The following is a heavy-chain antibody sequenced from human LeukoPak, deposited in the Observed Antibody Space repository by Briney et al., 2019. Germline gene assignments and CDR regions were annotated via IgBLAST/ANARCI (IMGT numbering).Heavy chain of an antibody. V-gene: IGHV4-30-4*08. CDR1: GGSISSGDYY. D-gene: IGHD5-24*01. J-gene: IGHJ4*02. CDR3: ARDGYNYAPPRHY. CDR2: IYYSGST. Sequence: PSQTLSLTCTVSGGSISSGDYYWSWIRQPPGKGLEWIGYIYYSGSTYYNPSLKRRVTISVDTSKNQFSLKLSSVTAADTAVYYCARDGYNYAPPRHYWGQGTLVTVSS.